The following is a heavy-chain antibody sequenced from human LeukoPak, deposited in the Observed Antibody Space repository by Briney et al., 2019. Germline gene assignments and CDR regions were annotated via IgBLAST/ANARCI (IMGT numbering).Heavy chain of an antibody. J-gene: IGHJ4*02. V-gene: IGHV4-4*07. Sequence: SETLSLTCTVSGGSISGYFWSWIRQPAGPGLERIGRIYSSGSNNYNPSLKSRVTMSLDTSKNHLSLNLSSVTAADTAVYYCAREPTSGREPTSGRPLDYWGQGTLVTVSS. CDR2: IYSSGSN. CDR3: AREPTSGREPTSGRPLDY. CDR1: GGSISGYF. D-gene: IGHD5-12*01.